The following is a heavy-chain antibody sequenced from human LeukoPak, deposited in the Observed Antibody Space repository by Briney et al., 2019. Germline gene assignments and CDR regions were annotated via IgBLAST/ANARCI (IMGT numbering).Heavy chain of an antibody. V-gene: IGHV1-69*04. D-gene: IGHD3-3*01. CDR3: ARVAQRYYGDYFDY. CDR1: GGTFSSYA. CDR2: IIPILGIA. Sequence: SVKVSCKASGGTFSSYAISWVRQAPGQGLEWMGRIIPILGIANYAQKFQGRVTITADKSTSTAYMKLSSLRSEDTAVYYCARVAQRYYGDYFDYWGQGTLVTVSS. J-gene: IGHJ4*02.